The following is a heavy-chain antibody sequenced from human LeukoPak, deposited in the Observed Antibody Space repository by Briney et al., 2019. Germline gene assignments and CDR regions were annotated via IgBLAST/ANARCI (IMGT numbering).Heavy chain of an antibody. CDR1: GGSISSGDYY. D-gene: IGHD3-10*01. CDR2: IYYSGST. V-gene: IGHV4-30-4*01. J-gene: IGHJ4*02. Sequence: SETLSLTCTVSGGSISSGDYYWSWIRQPPGKGLEWIGYIYYSGSTYYNPSLKSRVTISVDTSKNQFSLKLSSVTAADTAVYYCARDYYGSGSYSPGLDYWGQGTLVTVSS. CDR3: ARDYYGSGSYSPGLDY.